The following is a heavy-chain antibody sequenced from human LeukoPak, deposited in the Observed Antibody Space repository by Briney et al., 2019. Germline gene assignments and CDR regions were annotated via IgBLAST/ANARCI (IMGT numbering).Heavy chain of an antibody. CDR2: INPNSGGT. J-gene: IGHJ4*02. Sequence: ASVKVSCKASGYTFTCYYMHWVRQAPGQGLEWMGWINPNSGGTNYAQKFQGRVTMTRDTSISTAYMELSRLRSDDTAMYYCAREIAVAAFDYWGQGTLVTVSS. V-gene: IGHV1-2*02. CDR1: GYTFTCYY. D-gene: IGHD6-19*01. CDR3: AREIAVAAFDY.